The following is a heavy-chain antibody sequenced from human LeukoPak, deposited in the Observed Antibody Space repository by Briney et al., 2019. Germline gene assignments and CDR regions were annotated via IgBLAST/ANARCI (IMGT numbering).Heavy chain of an antibody. D-gene: IGHD2-15*01. CDR3: ASGSGGWFDP. CDR1: GFTFSDYY. V-gene: IGHV3-11*06. CDR2: ISSSSSYT. J-gene: IGHJ5*02. Sequence: GGSLRLSCAASGFTFSDYYMSWIRQAPGKGLEWVSYISSSSSYTNYADSVKGRFTISRDNAKNSLYLQMNGLRAEDTAVYYCASGSGGWFDPWGQGTLDTVSS.